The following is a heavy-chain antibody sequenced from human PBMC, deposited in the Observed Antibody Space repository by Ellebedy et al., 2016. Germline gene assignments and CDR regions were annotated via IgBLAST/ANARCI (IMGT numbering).Heavy chain of an antibody. CDR2: INSDGSST. V-gene: IGHV3-74*01. J-gene: IGHJ6*02. Sequence: GGSLRLXXAASGFTFSTYWMHWVRQAPGKGLVWVSRINSDGSSTTYADSVKGRFTISRDNAKNTLYLQMNSLRAEDTAVYYCARGGRVAGTYYYYGMDVWGQGTTVTVSS. CDR3: ARGGRVAGTYYYYGMDV. D-gene: IGHD6-19*01. CDR1: GFTFSTYW.